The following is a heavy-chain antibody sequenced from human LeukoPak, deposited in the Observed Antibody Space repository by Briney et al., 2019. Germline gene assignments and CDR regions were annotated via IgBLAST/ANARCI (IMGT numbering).Heavy chain of an antibody. CDR3: AGAGDSSGWGYFDY. CDR2: IYSGGST. CDR1: GFTVSSNY. Sequence: GGSLRLSCAASGFTVSSNYMSWVRQAPGKGLEWVSVIYSGGSTYYADSVKGRFTISRDNSKNTLYLQMNSLRAEDTAVYYCAGAGDSSGWGYFDYWGQGTLVTVSS. J-gene: IGHJ4*02. D-gene: IGHD6-19*01. V-gene: IGHV3-53*01.